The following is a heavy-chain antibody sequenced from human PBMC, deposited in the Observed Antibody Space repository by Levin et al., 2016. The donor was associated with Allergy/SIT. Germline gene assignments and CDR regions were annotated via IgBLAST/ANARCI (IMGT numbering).Heavy chain of an antibody. CDR2: IYPGDSDT. J-gene: IGHJ2*01. Sequence: VRQMPGKGLEWMGIIYPGDSDTRYSPSFQGQVTISADKSISTAYLQWSSLKASDTAMYYCARNPMVRGVIPPYHWYFDLWGRGTLVTVSS. V-gene: IGHV5-51*01. CDR3: ARNPMVRGVIPPYHWYFDL. D-gene: IGHD3-10*01.